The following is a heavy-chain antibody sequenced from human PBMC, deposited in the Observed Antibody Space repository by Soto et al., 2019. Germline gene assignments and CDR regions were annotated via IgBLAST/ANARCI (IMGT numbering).Heavy chain of an antibody. Sequence: QVRLQQWGAGLLKPSETLSLTCALYDGSFSDYQWTWIRQPPGKGLEWIGEINHRGTTTYNPSLKSRVTISVDTSKNQFSLKVNSVTAAYAALYYCARGLVWSRTTYCMDLW. D-gene: IGHD1-26*01. V-gene: IGHV4-34*02. CDR2: INHRGTT. CDR3: ARGLVWSRTTYCMDL. J-gene: IGHJ6*03. CDR1: DGSFSDYQ.